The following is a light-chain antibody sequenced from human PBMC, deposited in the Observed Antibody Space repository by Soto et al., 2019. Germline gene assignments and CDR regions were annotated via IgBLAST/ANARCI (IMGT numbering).Light chain of an antibody. Sequence: QSALTQPPSASGSPGQSVTISCTGTSSDVGGYNYVSWYQQHPGRAPKLLLYVVSERPSGVPDRFSGSKSANTASLTVSGLQAEDEAHYYCSAYAGGNDVVFGGGTKLTVL. J-gene: IGLJ3*02. CDR3: SAYAGGNDVV. CDR2: VVS. CDR1: SSDVGGYNY. V-gene: IGLV2-8*01.